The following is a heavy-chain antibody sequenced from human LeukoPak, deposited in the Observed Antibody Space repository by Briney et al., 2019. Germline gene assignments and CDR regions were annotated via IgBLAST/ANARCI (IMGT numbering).Heavy chain of an antibody. D-gene: IGHD3-22*01. CDR2: INHSGST. CDR3: ARYFDSSGRDVFDI. Sequence: PSETLSLTCAVYGGSFSGYYWSWIRQPPGKGLEWIGEINHSGSTNYNPSLKSRVTISVDTSKNQFSLKLSSVTAADTAVYYCARYFDSSGRDVFDIWGQGTLVTVSS. V-gene: IGHV4-34*01. J-gene: IGHJ3*02. CDR1: GGSFSGYY.